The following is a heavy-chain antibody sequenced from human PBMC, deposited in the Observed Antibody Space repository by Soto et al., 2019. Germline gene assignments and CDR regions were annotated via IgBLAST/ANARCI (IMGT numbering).Heavy chain of an antibody. J-gene: IGHJ4*02. CDR2: IIPILGIA. V-gene: IGHV1-69*08. CDR1: GGTFSSYT. Sequence: QVQLVQSGAEVKKPGSSVKVSCKASGGTFSSYTISWVRQAPGQGLEWMGRIIPILGIANYAQKFQGRVTITADKSTSTAYMELSSLRSEDTAVYYCARDPQYSSSWYGSPYFDYWGQVTLVTVSS. CDR3: ARDPQYSSSWYGSPYFDY. D-gene: IGHD6-13*01.